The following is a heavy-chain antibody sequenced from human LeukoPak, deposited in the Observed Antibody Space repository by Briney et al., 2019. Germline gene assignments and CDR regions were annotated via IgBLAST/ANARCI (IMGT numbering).Heavy chain of an antibody. Sequence: GRSLRLSCVPSTFTFSNSVMHWVRQAPGKGLEWVSGISIDGNGKYYADSVRGRITISRDNSKNTLYLEMSSLSAEDTAVYYCAKEVRTSGRAGIFGYWGQGTLVTVSS. D-gene: IGHD2-2*01. V-gene: IGHV3-30*04. CDR1: TFTFSNSV. CDR3: AKEVRTSGRAGIFGY. J-gene: IGHJ4*02. CDR2: ISIDGNGK.